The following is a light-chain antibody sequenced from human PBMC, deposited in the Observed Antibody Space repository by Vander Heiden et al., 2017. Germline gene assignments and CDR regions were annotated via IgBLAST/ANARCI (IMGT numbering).Light chain of an antibody. CDR2: AAS. Sequence: DSQLTHSPSSLSASVGDRVTITCRASQSISSYLNWYQQKPGKAPKLLIYAASRLQSGVPSRFSGSGSGTDFTLTISSLQPEDFATYYCQQSDSTPRTFGQGTKLEIK. CDR1: QSISSY. V-gene: IGKV1-39*01. J-gene: IGKJ2*01. CDR3: QQSDSTPRT.